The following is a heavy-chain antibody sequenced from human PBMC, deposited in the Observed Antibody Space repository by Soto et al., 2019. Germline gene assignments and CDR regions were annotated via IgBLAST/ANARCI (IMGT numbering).Heavy chain of an antibody. D-gene: IGHD1-26*01. V-gene: IGHV3-9*01. J-gene: IGHJ6*02. CDR3: VKGRGSYFVYFGLAV. CDR1: GFRVDDFA. CDR2: IDWNSGST. Sequence: EVQLVESGGGLVQSGRSRRLSCVASGFRVDDFAMHWVRQAPGKGLEWVSSIDWNSGSTAYADSVKDRFTIFRDNARNSLALQMNSLRVEDTALYYCVKGRGSYFVYFGLAVWGQGTTVTVSS.